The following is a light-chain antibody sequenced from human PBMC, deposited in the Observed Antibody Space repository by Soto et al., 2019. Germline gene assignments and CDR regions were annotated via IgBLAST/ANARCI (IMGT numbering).Light chain of an antibody. J-gene: IGKJ1*01. CDR3: HQYGSSPAT. CDR2: GAS. CDR1: QSVSSSF. Sequence: EIVLTQSPGTLSLSPGERATLSFRASQSVSSSFLAWYQQRPGQAPRLLIYGASSRATGIPDRFGGSGSGTDFTLTISRLEPEDFAVYYCHQYGSSPATFGQGTKVDIK. V-gene: IGKV3-20*01.